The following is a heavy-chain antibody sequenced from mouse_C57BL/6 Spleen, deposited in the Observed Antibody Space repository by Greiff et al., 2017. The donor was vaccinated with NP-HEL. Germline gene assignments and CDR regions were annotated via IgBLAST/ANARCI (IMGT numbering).Heavy chain of an antibody. CDR2: IWTGGGT. Sequence: VNVVESGPGLVAPSQSLSITCTVSGFSLTSYAISWVRQPPGKGLEWLGVIWTGGGTNYNSALKSRLSISKDNSKSQVFLKMNSLQTDDTARYYCARTDYYGSSYWYFDVWGTGTTVTVSS. CDR1: GFSLTSYA. V-gene: IGHV2-9-1*01. J-gene: IGHJ1*03. D-gene: IGHD1-1*01. CDR3: ARTDYYGSSYWYFDV.